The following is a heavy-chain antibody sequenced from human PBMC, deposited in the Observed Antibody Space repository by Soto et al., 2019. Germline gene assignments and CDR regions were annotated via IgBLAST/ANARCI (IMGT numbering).Heavy chain of an antibody. V-gene: IGHV1-69*01. D-gene: IGHD3-22*01. Sequence: QVQLVQSESEVKKPGSSVKVSCKVSGGTFKNYAISWVRQAPGQGLEWVGGILPVFDELDYAPKLQGRVTIPEDEVTSTAHLGLGSLTSEDTAVYFCARASDTSGYYYWGQGTLVTVSS. CDR2: ILPVFDEL. J-gene: IGHJ4*02. CDR1: GGTFKNYA. CDR3: ARASDTSGYYY.